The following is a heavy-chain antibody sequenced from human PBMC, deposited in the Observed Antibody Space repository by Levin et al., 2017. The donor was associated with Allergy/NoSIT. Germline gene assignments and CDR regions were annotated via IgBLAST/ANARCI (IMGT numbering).Heavy chain of an antibody. V-gene: IGHV3-11*01. J-gene: IGHJ6*02. D-gene: IGHD3-3*01. CDR1: GFTFSDYY. Sequence: TGGSLRLSCAASGFTFSDYYMSWIRQAPGEGLEWVSYISNSGSIIYYADSVKGRFTISRDNAKKSLFLQMNSLRAEDTAVYYCARFRTISEAGGMDVWGQGTTVSVSS. CDR2: ISNSGSII. CDR3: ARFRTISEAGGMDV.